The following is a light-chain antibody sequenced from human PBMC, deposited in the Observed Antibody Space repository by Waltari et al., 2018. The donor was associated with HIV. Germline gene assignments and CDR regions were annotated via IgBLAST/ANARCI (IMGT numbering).Light chain of an antibody. Sequence: SCSGTYSNIGSNTVNWYQQLPGTAPKLLIYSSDQWPSGVPDRFSGSKSGTSASLAISGLQSEDEADYYCAAWDDSLKSVIFGGGTKLTVL. CDR1: YSNIGSNT. CDR3: AAWDDSLKSVI. J-gene: IGLJ2*01. V-gene: IGLV1-44*01. CDR2: SSD.